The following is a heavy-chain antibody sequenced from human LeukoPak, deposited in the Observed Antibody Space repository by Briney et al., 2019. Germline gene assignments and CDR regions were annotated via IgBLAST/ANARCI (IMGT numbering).Heavy chain of an antibody. J-gene: IGHJ4*02. V-gene: IGHV1-18*01. Sequence: ASAKASCKPSGYTLTNYNISSGPQAPGQGVEWMGWINTHKGHTNFLQKFQGRVTVTTDLSTNTAHMELRRLRSDDTAVYYCAREFGHCSGDNCFYFFDLWSQGSQVIVSS. D-gene: IGHD2-15*01. CDR1: GYTLTNYN. CDR2: INTHKGHT. CDR3: AREFGHCSGDNCFYFFDL.